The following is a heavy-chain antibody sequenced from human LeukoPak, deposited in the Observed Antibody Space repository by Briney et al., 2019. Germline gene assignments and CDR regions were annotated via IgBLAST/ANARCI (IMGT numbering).Heavy chain of an antibody. CDR1: GFTFSSYN. V-gene: IGHV3-21*01. Sequence: GGSLRLSCAASGFTFSSYNMNWVREAPGKGLEWVSSISSSSSYIYYADSVKGRFTISRDNAKNSLYLQMNSLRAEDTAVYYCAKQGIAAEGGYWGQGTLVTVSS. J-gene: IGHJ4*02. D-gene: IGHD6-13*01. CDR3: AKQGIAAEGGY. CDR2: ISSSSSYI.